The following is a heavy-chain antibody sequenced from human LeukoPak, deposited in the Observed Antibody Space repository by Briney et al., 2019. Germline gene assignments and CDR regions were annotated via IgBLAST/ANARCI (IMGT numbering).Heavy chain of an antibody. CDR1: GFTFSSYA. D-gene: IGHD5-12*01. J-gene: IGHJ3*02. CDR3: ATIRPSSGYDWMWAFDI. V-gene: IGHV3-23*01. Sequence: GGSLRLSCAASGFTFSSYAMSWVRQAPGKGLEWVSGISGSGDNTYYADSVKGRFIISRDISKNTVYLQMNSLRAEDTAVYYCATIRPSSGYDWMWAFDIWGQGTVVTVSS. CDR2: ISGSGDNT.